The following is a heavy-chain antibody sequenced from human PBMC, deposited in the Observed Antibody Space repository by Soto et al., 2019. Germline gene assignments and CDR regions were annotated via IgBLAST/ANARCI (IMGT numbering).Heavy chain of an antibody. CDR1: GYTFTGYY. D-gene: IGHD6-13*01. J-gene: IGHJ4*02. Sequence: GASVKVSCKASGYTFTGYYMHWVRQAHGQGLEWMGWINPNSGGTNYAQKFQGWVTMTRDTSISTAYMELSRLRSDDTAVYYCARVAGDSSSWDKYYFDYWGQGTLVTVSS. V-gene: IGHV1-2*04. CDR3: ARVAGDSSSWDKYYFDY. CDR2: INPNSGGT.